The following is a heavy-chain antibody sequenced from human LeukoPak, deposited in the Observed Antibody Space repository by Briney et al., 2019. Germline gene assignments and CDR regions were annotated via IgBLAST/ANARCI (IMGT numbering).Heavy chain of an antibody. CDR1: GTSIRSGDYY. D-gene: IGHD2-15*01. Sequence: KSSETLSLTCTVSGTSIRSGDYYWSWIRQPPGKGREWIGYIYDSGSTYYNPSLKSRITISVDTSENRFSLKLSSVTATDTAVYYCARDCSGGSCYGAFDIWGQGTMVTVSS. CDR2: IYDSGST. CDR3: ARDCSGGSCYGAFDI. J-gene: IGHJ3*02. V-gene: IGHV4-30-4*01.